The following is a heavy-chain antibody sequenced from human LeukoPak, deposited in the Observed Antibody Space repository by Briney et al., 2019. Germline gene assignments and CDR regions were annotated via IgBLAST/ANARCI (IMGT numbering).Heavy chain of an antibody. Sequence: GGSLRLSCAASGFTFSSYGMHWVRQAPGKGLEWVAFIRYDGSNKYYADSVKGRFTISRDNSKNTLYLQMNSLRAEDTALYHCARDPSYYMDVWGKGTTVTVSS. CDR1: GFTFSSYG. CDR2: IRYDGSNK. J-gene: IGHJ6*03. V-gene: IGHV3-30*02. CDR3: ARDPSYYMDV.